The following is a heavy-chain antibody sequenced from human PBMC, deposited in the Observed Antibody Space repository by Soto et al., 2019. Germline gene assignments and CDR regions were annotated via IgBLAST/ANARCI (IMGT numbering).Heavy chain of an antibody. CDR2: IDPTHGST. CDR3: ARRVGEQPVLDYWYFDL. Sequence: ASVKVSCKAAGYTFTTYYMHWVRQAPGQGLEWMGVIDPTHGSTTYAQKFQGRVTMTSDTSTNTVYMELSSLKSEDTAMYYCARRVGEQPVLDYWYFDLWGRGTLVTVSS. CDR1: GYTFTTYY. V-gene: IGHV1-46*01. J-gene: IGHJ2*01. D-gene: IGHD6-6*01.